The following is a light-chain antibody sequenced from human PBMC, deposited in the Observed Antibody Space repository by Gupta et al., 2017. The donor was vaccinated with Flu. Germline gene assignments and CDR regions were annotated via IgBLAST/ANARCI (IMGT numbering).Light chain of an antibody. Sequence: EIVLTQSPGTLSLSPGERATLSCRASQSVSSSYLAWYQQKPGQAPRLLIYGASSMATGITARFRGSGAGKDFTPTSSRLEPEDIAAYYCQQYGSSGTFGPGTKVEIK. V-gene: IGKV3-20*01. CDR2: GAS. J-gene: IGKJ1*01. CDR3: QQYGSSGT. CDR1: QSVSSSY.